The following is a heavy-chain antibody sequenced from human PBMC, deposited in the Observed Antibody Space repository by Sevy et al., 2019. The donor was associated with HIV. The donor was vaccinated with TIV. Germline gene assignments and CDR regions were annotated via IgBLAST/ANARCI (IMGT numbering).Heavy chain of an antibody. Sequence: GGSLRLSCAASEFTFNNAWMSWVRQAPGKGLEWVGHIKSKIDGGKTDYAATVQGRFTISRDDSENTLYLQMNSLKTEDTAVYFCTTSPLVQGVPWGQGTQVTVSS. D-gene: IGHD3-10*01. CDR3: TTSPLVQGVP. CDR1: EFTFNNAW. V-gene: IGHV3-15*01. CDR2: IKSKIDGGKT. J-gene: IGHJ5*02.